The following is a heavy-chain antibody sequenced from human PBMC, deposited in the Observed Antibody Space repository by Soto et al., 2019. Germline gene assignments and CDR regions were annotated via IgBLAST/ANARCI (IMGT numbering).Heavy chain of an antibody. V-gene: IGHV3-33*01. CDR1: GFTFSSYG. J-gene: IGHJ4*02. D-gene: IGHD6-19*01. CDR3: ARRVAVAGAFDY. CDR2: IWYDGSNK. Sequence: QVQLVESGGGVVQPGRSLRLSCAASGFTFSSYGMHWVRQAPGKGLEWVAVIWYDGSNKYYADSVKGRFTISRDNSKNTLYLQMNSLRAEDTAVYYCARRVAVAGAFDYWGQGTLVTVSS.